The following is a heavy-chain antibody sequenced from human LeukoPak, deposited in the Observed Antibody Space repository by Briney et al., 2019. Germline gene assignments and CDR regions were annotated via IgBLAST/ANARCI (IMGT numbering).Heavy chain of an antibody. CDR2: ISWNSGSI. CDR3: AKASSAGYYDILTGYYRSYYFDY. Sequence: GRSLRLSCAASGFTFDDYAMHWVRQAPGKGREWVSGISWNSGSIGYADSVKGRFTISRDNAKNSLYLQMNSLRAEDMALYYCAKASSAGYYDILTGYYRSYYFDYWGQGTLVTVSS. CDR1: GFTFDDYA. J-gene: IGHJ4*02. V-gene: IGHV3-9*03. D-gene: IGHD3-9*01.